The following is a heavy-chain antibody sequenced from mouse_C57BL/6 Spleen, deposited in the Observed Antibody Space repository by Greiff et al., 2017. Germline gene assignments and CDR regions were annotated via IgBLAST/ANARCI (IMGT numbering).Heavy chain of an antibody. J-gene: IGHJ1*03. CDR3: ARQITTVVARDFDV. CDR1: GFTFSSYG. V-gene: IGHV5-6*01. CDR2: ISSGGSYT. D-gene: IGHD1-1*01. Sequence: EVQLVESGGDLVKPGGSLKLSCAASGFTFSSYGMSWVRQTPDKRLEWVATISSGGSYTYYPDSVKGRCTISRDNAKNTLYLQMSSLKSEDTAMYYCARQITTVVARDFDVWGTGTTVTVSS.